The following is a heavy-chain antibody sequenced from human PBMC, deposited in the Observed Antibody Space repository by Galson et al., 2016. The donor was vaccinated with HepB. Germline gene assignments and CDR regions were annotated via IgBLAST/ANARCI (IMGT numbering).Heavy chain of an antibody. CDR3: AKPRSSGWYEFDY. CDR2: ITGSGDTK. D-gene: IGHD6-13*01. CDR1: GFTVSRNY. J-gene: IGHJ4*02. V-gene: IGHV3-23*01. Sequence: SLRLSCAASGFTVSRNYMGWVRQAPGKGLEWVSVITGSGDTKYYAGSVKGRFTISRDNSKNTLFLQMNSLRAEDTAIYYCAKPRSSGWYEFDYWGQGTLVTVSS.